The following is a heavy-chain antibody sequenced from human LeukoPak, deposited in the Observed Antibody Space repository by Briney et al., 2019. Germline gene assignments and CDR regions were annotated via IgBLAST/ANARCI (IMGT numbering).Heavy chain of an antibody. J-gene: IGHJ4*02. CDR3: ARHPQIVGATKYFDY. D-gene: IGHD1-26*01. CDR2: IYTSGST. CDR1: GGSISSGSYY. V-gene: IGHV4-61*02. Sequence: PSQTLSLTCTVSGGSISSGSYYWSWIRQPAGKGLEWIGRIYTSGSTNYNPSLKSRVTISVDTSKNQFSLKLSSVTAADTAVYYCARHPQIVGATKYFDYWGQGTLVTVSS.